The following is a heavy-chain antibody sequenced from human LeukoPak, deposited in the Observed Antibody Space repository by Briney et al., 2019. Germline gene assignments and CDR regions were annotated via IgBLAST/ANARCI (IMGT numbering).Heavy chain of an antibody. CDR1: GFTFSSYS. CDR3: ARYGYCSGSSCYPVSYFDY. D-gene: IGHD2-15*01. J-gene: IGHJ4*02. Sequence: PGGSLRLSCAASGFTFSSYSMNWVRQAPGKGLEWVSSISSSSSYIYYADSVKGRFTISRDSAKNSLYLQMNSLRAEDTAVYYCARYGYCSGSSCYPVSYFDYWGQGTLVTVSS. V-gene: IGHV3-21*01. CDR2: ISSSSSYI.